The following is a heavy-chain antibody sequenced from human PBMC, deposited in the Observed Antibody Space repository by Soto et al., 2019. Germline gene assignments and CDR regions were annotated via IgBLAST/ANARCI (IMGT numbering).Heavy chain of an antibody. CDR3: AKETVEATYSFYGMDV. CDR2: VSFDSKNK. D-gene: IGHD7-27*01. V-gene: IGHV3-30*18. Sequence: QPGGSLRLSCAASGFTFSSYAMSWVRQAPGKGLEWVTTVSFDSKNKYYIDSVEGRFTISRDNSKKMLYLQMNSLRHEDMAVYYCAKETVEATYSFYGMDVWGPGTTVTVSS. J-gene: IGHJ6*02. CDR1: GFTFSSYA.